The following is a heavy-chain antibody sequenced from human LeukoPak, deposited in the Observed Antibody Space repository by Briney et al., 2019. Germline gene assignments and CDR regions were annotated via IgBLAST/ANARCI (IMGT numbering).Heavy chain of an antibody. J-gene: IGHJ1*01. V-gene: IGHV3-74*01. D-gene: IGHD3-22*01. Sequence: GGSLRLSCAASGFTFSNYWMHWVRQAPGKGLVWVSRINSDGSSTSYADSVKGRFTISRDNAKSTLYLQMNSLRAEDTAVYYCAREGDYYDSSGKEYFLHWGQGTLVTVSS. CDR1: GFTFSNYW. CDR3: AREGDYYDSSGKEYFLH. CDR2: INSDGSST.